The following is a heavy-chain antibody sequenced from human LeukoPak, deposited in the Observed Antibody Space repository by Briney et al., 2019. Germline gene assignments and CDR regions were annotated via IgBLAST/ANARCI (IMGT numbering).Heavy chain of an antibody. J-gene: IGHJ4*02. CDR2: INHSGST. Sequence: SETLSLTCAVYGGSFSGYYWSWIRQPPGKGLEWIGEINHSGSTNYNPSLKSRVTISVDTSKNQFSLKLSSVTAAGTAVYYCASAQQDSSSWYEAGDWGQGTLVTVSS. D-gene: IGHD6-13*01. CDR1: GGSFSGYY. V-gene: IGHV4-34*01. CDR3: ASAQQDSSSWYEAGD.